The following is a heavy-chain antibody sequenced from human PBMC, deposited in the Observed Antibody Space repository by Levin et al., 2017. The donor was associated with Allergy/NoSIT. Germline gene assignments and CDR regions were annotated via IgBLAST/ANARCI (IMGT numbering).Heavy chain of an antibody. CDR3: ARLPYGSGSYYSPNFDY. J-gene: IGHJ4*02. D-gene: IGHD3-10*01. V-gene: IGHV5-10-1*01. CDR1: GYSFTSYW. CDR2: IDPSDSYT. Sequence: GESLKISCKGSGYSFTSYWISWVRQMPGKGLEWMGRIDPSDSYTNYSPSFQGHVTISADKSISTAYLQWSSLKASDTAMYYCARLPYGSGSYYSPNFDYWGQGTLVTVSS.